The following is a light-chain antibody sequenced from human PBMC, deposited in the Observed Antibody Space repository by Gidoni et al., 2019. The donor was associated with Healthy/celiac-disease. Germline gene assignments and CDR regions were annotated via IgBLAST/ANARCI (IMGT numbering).Light chain of an antibody. Sequence: EIVLTQSPAPPSFSPGERATLSCRASQRVSSYLAWYQQKPGQAPSLLIYDASNRATGIPARFSGSGSGTDVTLTISSLEPEDFAVYYCQQRSNWPMCSFGQGTKLEIK. J-gene: IGKJ2*04. CDR3: QQRSNWPMCS. CDR1: QRVSSY. V-gene: IGKV3-11*01. CDR2: DAS.